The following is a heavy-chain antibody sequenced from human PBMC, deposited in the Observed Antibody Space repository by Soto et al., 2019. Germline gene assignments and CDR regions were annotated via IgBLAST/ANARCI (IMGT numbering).Heavy chain of an antibody. CDR1: GYTFTSYG. CDR3: ARVQQLVQENWFAP. Sequence: GASVKVSCKASGYTFTSYGISWVRQAPGQGLEWMGWISAYNGNTNYAQKLQGRVTMTTDTSTSTAYMELRSLRSDDTAVYYCARVQQLVQENWFAPWGQGTLVTVSS. CDR2: ISAYNGNT. J-gene: IGHJ5*02. D-gene: IGHD6-13*01. V-gene: IGHV1-18*01.